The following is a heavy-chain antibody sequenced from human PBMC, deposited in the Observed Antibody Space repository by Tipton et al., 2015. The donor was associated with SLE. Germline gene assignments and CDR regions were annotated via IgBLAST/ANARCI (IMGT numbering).Heavy chain of an antibody. CDR3: ARVGRGVATIGVAFDI. V-gene: IGHV4-59*01. Sequence: TLSLTCTVSGGSISSYYWSWIRQPPGKGLEWIGYIYYSGSTNYNPSLKGRVTISVDTSKNQFSLKLSSVTAADTAVYYCARVGRGVATIGVAFDIWGQGTMVTVSS. J-gene: IGHJ3*02. CDR1: GGSISSYY. D-gene: IGHD5-12*01. CDR2: IYYSGST.